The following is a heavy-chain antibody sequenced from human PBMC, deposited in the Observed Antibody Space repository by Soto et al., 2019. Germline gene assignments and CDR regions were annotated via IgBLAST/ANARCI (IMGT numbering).Heavy chain of an antibody. CDR3: STNYYDRSGYDNWFDP. CDR1: GFTFGDYA. CDR2: MRYKPYGETA. Sequence: GGSLRLSCTASGFTFGDYAMTWFRQAPGKGLEWVGFMRYKPYGETAEYAASVKGRFTISRDDSKSIAYLQMNSLKTEDIAVYYCSTNYYDRSGYDNWFDPWGQGTLVTVSS. J-gene: IGHJ5*02. V-gene: IGHV3-49*03. D-gene: IGHD3-22*01.